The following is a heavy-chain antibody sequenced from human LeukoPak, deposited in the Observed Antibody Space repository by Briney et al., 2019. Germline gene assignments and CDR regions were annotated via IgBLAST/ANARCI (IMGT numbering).Heavy chain of an antibody. CDR1: GFTVSSNY. CDR3: AREIAAGAFDP. V-gene: IGHV3-53*01. Sequence: GGSLRLSCAASGFTVSSNYMSWVRQAPGKGLEWVSVIYSGGSTYYADSVKGRFTISRDNSKNTLYLQMNSLRAEDTAVYYCAREIAAGAFDPLGQGTLVTVSS. D-gene: IGHD6-13*01. CDR2: IYSGGST. J-gene: IGHJ5*02.